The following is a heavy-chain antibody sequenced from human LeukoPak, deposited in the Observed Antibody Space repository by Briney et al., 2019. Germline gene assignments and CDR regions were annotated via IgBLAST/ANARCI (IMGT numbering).Heavy chain of an antibody. V-gene: IGHV5-51*01. D-gene: IGHD6-6*01. CDR3: ARRRGIAARSSRYYFDY. J-gene: IGHJ4*02. Sequence: RGESLKISCKGSGYSFTSYWIGWVRQMPGKGLEWMGIIYPGDSDTRYSPSFQGQVTISADKSISTAYLQWSSLKASDTAMYYCARRRGIAARSSRYYFDYWGQGTLVTVSS. CDR1: GYSFTSYW. CDR2: IYPGDSDT.